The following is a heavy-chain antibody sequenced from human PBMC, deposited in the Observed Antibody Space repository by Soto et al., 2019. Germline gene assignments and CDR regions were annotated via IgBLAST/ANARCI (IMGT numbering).Heavy chain of an antibody. D-gene: IGHD6-19*01. J-gene: IGHJ4*02. CDR1: GVTFSSYG. V-gene: IGHV3-30*18. Sequence: PGGSLRLSCAASGVTFSSYGMHWVRQAPGKGLEWVAVVSHDGRNTHYADSVKGRFTISRDSSKNTVSLEMTSLRAEDTAVYYCAKGGRQWLVTSDFNYWGQGALVTVSS. CDR3: AKGGRQWLVTSDFNY. CDR2: VSHDGRNT.